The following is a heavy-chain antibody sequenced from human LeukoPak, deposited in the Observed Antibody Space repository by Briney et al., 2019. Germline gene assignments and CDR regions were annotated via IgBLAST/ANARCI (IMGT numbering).Heavy chain of an antibody. J-gene: IGHJ5*02. CDR2: ISAYNGNT. Sequence: ASVKVSCKASGYTFTSYGISWVRQAPGQGLEWMGWISAYNGNTNYAQKLQGRVTMTTDTSTSTAYMELRSLRSDDTAVYYCARKGYSSSWKNWFDPWGQGTLVIVSS. D-gene: IGHD6-13*01. V-gene: IGHV1-18*01. CDR3: ARKGYSSSWKNWFDP. CDR1: GYTFTSYG.